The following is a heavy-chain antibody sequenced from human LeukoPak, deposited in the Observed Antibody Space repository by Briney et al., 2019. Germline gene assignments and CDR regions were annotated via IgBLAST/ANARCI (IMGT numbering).Heavy chain of an antibody. CDR1: GDSISSGDYY. Sequence: TSETLSLTCTVSGDSISSGDYYWSWIRQPAGKGLEWIGRISSSGSTNYNPSLKSRVTISVDMSKNQFSLKLSSVTAADTAVYYCARVGYISGWYPFDFWGLGTLVIVSS. V-gene: IGHV4-61*02. D-gene: IGHD6-19*01. CDR3: ARVGYISGWYPFDF. CDR2: ISSSGST. J-gene: IGHJ4*02.